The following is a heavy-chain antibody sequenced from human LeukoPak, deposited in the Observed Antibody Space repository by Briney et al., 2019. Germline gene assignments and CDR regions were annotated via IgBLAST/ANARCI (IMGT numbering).Heavy chain of an antibody. CDR2: INPNSGDT. CDR1: GYTFTGYH. Sequence: ASVKVSCKASGYTFTGYHMHWVRQAPGQGLEWMGRINPNSGDTNYAQKFQGRVTMTRDTSISTAYMELSRLRSDDTAVYYCAKEGIMDYFDYWGQGTLVTVSS. D-gene: IGHD3-16*01. V-gene: IGHV1-2*06. J-gene: IGHJ4*02. CDR3: AKEGIMDYFDY.